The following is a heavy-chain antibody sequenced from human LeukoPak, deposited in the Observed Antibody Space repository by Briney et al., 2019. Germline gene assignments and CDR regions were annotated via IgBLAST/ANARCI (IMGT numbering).Heavy chain of an antibody. CDR2: IGQSGDIT. J-gene: IGHJ3*02. V-gene: IGHV3-23*01. CDR1: EFTFSNYV. CDR3: VRRGGSDGWGAFDI. Sequence: GGSLRLSCAASEFTFSNYVMNWVRQAPGKGLEWVSSIGQSGDITYYADSVKGRFTISRDNSKNTLSLQMNSLSREDTAIYYCVRRGGSDGWGAFDIWGQGTVVTVSS. D-gene: IGHD5-24*01.